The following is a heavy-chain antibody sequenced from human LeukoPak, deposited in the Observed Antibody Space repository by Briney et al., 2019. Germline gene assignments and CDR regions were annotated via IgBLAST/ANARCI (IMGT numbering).Heavy chain of an antibody. CDR3: ARDGGGYDS. Sequence: GGSLRLSCAASGFTFSTYWMSWVRQTPGKGLEWVANIKEDGSRQYYVDSVKGRFTISRDNAKNSLYLQMNSLRVEDTAVYYCARDGGGYDSWGKGTLVTVSS. CDR1: GFTFSTYW. D-gene: IGHD5-24*01. V-gene: IGHV3-7*01. CDR2: IKEDGSRQ. J-gene: IGHJ5*01.